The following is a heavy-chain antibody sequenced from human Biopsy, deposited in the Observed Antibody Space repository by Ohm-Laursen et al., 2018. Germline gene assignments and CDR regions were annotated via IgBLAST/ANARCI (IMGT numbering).Heavy chain of an antibody. CDR1: GVSISSYF. V-gene: IGHV4-59*08. Sequence: SDTLSLTCTVSGVSISSYFWSWIRQPLGKGLEWIGYVSYSGNTKYNPSLKSRVIISAATSKNQFSLNLSSVTAADTAMYYCAAYYYDSSGYFYAFHYWGQGTLVTVSS. CDR2: VSYSGNT. CDR3: AAYYYDSSGYFYAFHY. D-gene: IGHD3-22*01. J-gene: IGHJ4*02.